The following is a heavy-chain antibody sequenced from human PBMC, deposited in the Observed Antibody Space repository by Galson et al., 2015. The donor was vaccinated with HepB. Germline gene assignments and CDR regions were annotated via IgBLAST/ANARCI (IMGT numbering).Heavy chain of an antibody. D-gene: IGHD3-22*01. CDR3: AREGWDHYDSSGFSDY. J-gene: IGHJ4*02. Sequence: SLRLSCAASGFTFSSYSMNWVRQAPGKGLEWVSYISSSSSTIYYADSVKGRFTISRDNAKNSLYLQMNSLRAEDTAVYYCAREGWDHYDSSGFSDYWGQGTLVTVSS. CDR1: GFTFSSYS. CDR2: ISSSSSTI. V-gene: IGHV3-48*04.